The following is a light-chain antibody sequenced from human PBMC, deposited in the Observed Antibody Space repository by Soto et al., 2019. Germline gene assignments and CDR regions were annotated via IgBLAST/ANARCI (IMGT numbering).Light chain of an antibody. Sequence: DIQMTQSPSSMSASVGDSVTLTCRASHDIGTFLIWYQQRPGEAPKLLIYAASNLKTAVPFRFRGSGSGTEFTLTISSLQPEDYATYFCQNNFSSPSITFGQWTRLEIK. V-gene: IGKV1-39*01. CDR1: HDIGTF. CDR3: QNNFSSPSIT. CDR2: AAS. J-gene: IGKJ5*01.